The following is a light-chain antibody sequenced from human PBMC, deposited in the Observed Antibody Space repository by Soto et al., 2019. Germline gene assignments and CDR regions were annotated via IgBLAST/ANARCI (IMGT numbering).Light chain of an antibody. J-gene: IGKJ4*01. CDR3: QQYNNLPPPLT. V-gene: IGKV3-15*01. CDR2: GAS. CDR1: QSVSSN. Sequence: EIVMTQSPATLSVSPGERATLSCRASQSVSSNLAWYQQKPGQAPRLLIYGASTRATGIPARFSGSGSGTEFTLTISSRQSEDFAVYYCQQYNNLPPPLTFGGGTKVEIK.